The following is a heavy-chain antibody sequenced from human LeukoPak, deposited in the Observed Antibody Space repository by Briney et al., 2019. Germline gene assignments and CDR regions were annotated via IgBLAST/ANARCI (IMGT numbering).Heavy chain of an antibody. CDR2: ISSSSSYI. V-gene: IGHV3-21*04. J-gene: IGHJ4*02. Sequence: PGGSLRLSCAASGFTFSSYSMNWVRQAPGKGLEWVSSISSSSSYIYYADSVKGRFTISRDDSKNTAYLQMNSLKTEDTAVYYCTRLNFIAAALDYWGQGTLVTVSS. D-gene: IGHD6-13*01. CDR3: TRLNFIAAALDY. CDR1: GFTFSSYS.